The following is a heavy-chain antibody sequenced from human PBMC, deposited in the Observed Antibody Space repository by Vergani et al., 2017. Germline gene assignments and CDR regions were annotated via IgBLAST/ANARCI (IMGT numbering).Heavy chain of an antibody. D-gene: IGHD5-24*01. CDR2: ITYDGSNK. CDR1: GFTFSSYG. Sequence: QVQLVESGGGVVQPGRSLRLSCAASGFTFSSYGMHWVRQAPGKGLEWVAVITYDGSNKYYADSVTGRFTISRDNSKNTLYLQMNSLRAEDTAVYYCAKDPMATIMFPTFNYWSQGTLVTVYS. CDR3: AKDPMATIMFPTFNY. J-gene: IGHJ4*02. V-gene: IGHV3-30*18.